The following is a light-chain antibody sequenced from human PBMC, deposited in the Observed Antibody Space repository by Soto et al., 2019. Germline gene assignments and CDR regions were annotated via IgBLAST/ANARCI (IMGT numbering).Light chain of an antibody. CDR1: QDISSY. Sequence: IQLTQSPSFLSASIGDRVTITCRASQDISSYLAWYRQKAGKAPELLIEAASTLQSGVPSRFSGSGSGTDFPLTISSLQPEDFATYYCQQLKKYPLSFGGGTKVEI. CDR3: QQLKKYPLS. CDR2: AAS. J-gene: IGKJ4*01. V-gene: IGKV1-9*01.